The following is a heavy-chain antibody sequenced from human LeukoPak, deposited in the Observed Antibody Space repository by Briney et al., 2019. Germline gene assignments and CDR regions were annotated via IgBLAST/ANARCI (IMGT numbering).Heavy chain of an antibody. CDR2: IYYSGIT. J-gene: IGHJ4*02. D-gene: IGHD6-13*01. CDR3: ARAPLASFDH. Sequence: SETLSLTCTVSGGSISGSSYYWGWIRHPPGKWLEWIGTIYYSGITYYNPSLKSRVTISVDTSKNQFSLKLSSVTAADTAVYYCARAPLASFDHWGQGTLVTVSS. V-gene: IGHV4-39*01. CDR1: GGSISGSSYY.